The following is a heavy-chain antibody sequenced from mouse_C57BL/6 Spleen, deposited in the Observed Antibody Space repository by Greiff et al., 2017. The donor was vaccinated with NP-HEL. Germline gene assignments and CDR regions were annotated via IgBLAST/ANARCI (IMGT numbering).Heavy chain of an antibody. Sequence: DVHLVESGGGLVKPGGSLKLSCAASGFTFSDYGMHWVRQAPEKGLEWVAYISSGSSTIYYADTVKGRFTISRDNAKNTLFLQMTSLRSEDTAMCYCAGGYYDFSYWGQGTLVTVAA. CDR3: AGGYYDFSY. V-gene: IGHV5-17*01. CDR1: GFTFSDYG. CDR2: ISSGSSTI. J-gene: IGHJ3*01. D-gene: IGHD2-4*01.